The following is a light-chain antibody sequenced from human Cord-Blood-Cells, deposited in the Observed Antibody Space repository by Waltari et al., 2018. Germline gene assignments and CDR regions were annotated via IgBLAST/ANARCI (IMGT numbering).Light chain of an antibody. CDR1: SSNIGSNY. Sequence: QSVLTQPPSASGTPGQRVTLPCSGSSSNIGSNYVYWYQQLPGTAPKPLIYRNNQWPSGVPDRFSGSKSGTSASLAISGLRSEDEADYYCAAWDDSLSGYVFGTGTKVTVL. CDR2: RNN. V-gene: IGLV1-47*01. J-gene: IGLJ1*01. CDR3: AAWDDSLSGYV.